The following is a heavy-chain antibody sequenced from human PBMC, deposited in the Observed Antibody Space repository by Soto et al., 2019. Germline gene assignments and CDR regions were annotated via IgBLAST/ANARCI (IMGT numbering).Heavy chain of an antibody. D-gene: IGHD3-22*01. CDR3: ARERVNYSDSSGHDGFDI. CDR2: INACKGNT. J-gene: IGHJ3*02. Sequence: ASVKVSCKASGYTFTSYAMHWVRQAPGQRLEWMGWINACKGNTKYSRKFQSRVTIASDTSASTAYMEISSLRSDDTAVYYCARERVNYSDSSGHDGFDIWGQGTMVTVSS. V-gene: IGHV1-3*01. CDR1: GYTFTSYA.